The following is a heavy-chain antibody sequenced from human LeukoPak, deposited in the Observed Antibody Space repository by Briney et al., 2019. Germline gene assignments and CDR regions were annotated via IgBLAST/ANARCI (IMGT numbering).Heavy chain of an antibody. Sequence: PSETLSLTCTVSGGSISSSSYYWGWIRQPPGKGLEWIGSIYYSGSTYYNPSLKSRVTISVDTSKNQFSLKLSSVTAADTAVYYCARGSAPTIFGVVGFDYWGQGTLVTVSS. CDR2: IYYSGST. CDR3: ARGSAPTIFGVVGFDY. V-gene: IGHV4-39*01. D-gene: IGHD3-3*01. CDR1: GGSISSSSYY. J-gene: IGHJ4*02.